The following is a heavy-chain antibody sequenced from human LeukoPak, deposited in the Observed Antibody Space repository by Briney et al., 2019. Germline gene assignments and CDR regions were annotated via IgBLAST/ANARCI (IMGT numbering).Heavy chain of an antibody. J-gene: IGHJ4*02. CDR2: INSSSTST. D-gene: IGHD3-22*01. V-gene: IGHV3-48*01. CDR1: GFTFSSVS. CDR3: AGGRSGYYFDY. Sequence: GGSLRLSCAASGFTFSSVSMNWVRQAPGKGLEWVSYINSSSTSTYYADSAKGRFTISSDNAQNSLYLQLNSLGRHDPTVYYCAGGRSGYYFDYWGQGTLVTVSS.